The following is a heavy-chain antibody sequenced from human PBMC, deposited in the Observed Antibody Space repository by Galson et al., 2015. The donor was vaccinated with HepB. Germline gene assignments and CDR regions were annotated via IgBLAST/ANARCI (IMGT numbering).Heavy chain of an antibody. V-gene: IGHV3-21*01. CDR3: AREGYGDPVGY. Sequence: SLRLSCGASGFTFSSYSMNWVRQAPGKGLEWVSSISSSSSYIYYADSVKGRFTISGDNAKNSLYLQMNSLRAEDTAVYYCAREGYGDPVGYWGQGTLVTVSS. D-gene: IGHD4-17*01. CDR2: ISSSSSYI. CDR1: GFTFSSYS. J-gene: IGHJ4*02.